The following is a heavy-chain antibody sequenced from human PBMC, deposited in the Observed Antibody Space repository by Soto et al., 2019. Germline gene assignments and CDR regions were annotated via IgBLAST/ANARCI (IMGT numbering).Heavy chain of an antibody. V-gene: IGHV5-10-1*01. CDR3: ASHLYSSSYNGGMYCYYGMDV. CDR1: GYSFTSYW. CDR2: IDPSDSYT. J-gene: IGHJ6*02. D-gene: IGHD6-13*01. Sequence: GESLKISCKGSGYSFTSYWISWVRQMPGKGLEWMGRIDPSDSYTNYSPSFQGHVTISADKSISTAYLQWSSLEASDTAMYYCASHLYSSSYNGGMYCYYGMDVWGQGTTVTVSS.